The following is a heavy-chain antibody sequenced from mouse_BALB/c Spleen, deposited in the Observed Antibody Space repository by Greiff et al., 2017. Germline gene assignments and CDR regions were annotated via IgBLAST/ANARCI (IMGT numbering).Heavy chain of an antibody. CDR1: GYNFTSYW. CDR2: IYPGSGST. Sequence: VKLQQPGAELVKPGTSVKLSCKASGYNFTSYWINWVKLRPGQGLEWIGDIYPGSGSTNYNEKFKSKATLTVDTSSSTAYMQLSSLASEDSALYYCARSPYGQFAYWGQGTLVTVSA. J-gene: IGHJ3*01. V-gene: IGHV1-55*01. D-gene: IGHD1-1*02. CDR3: ARSPYGQFAY.